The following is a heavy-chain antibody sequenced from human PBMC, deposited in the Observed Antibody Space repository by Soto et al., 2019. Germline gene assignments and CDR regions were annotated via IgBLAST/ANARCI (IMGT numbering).Heavy chain of an antibody. D-gene: IGHD3-3*01. Sequence: SETLSLTCTVSGGSISSYYWSWIRQPPGKGLEWIGYIYYSGSTNYNPSLKSRVTISVDTSKNQFSLKLSSVTAADTAVYYCAREDDFWSGYNVWGQGTLVTVSS. CDR2: IYYSGST. V-gene: IGHV4-59*01. CDR3: AREDDFWSGYNV. J-gene: IGHJ4*02. CDR1: GGSISSYY.